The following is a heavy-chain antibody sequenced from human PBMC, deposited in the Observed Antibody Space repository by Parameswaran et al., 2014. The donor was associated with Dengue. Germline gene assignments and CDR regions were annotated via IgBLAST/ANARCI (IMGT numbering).Heavy chain of an antibody. J-gene: IGHJ6*02. V-gene: IGHV3-72*01. D-gene: IGHD2-8*01. CDR3: AREGAGFCTKGVCHIGGIDV. CDR2: VKIKLNGYTT. Sequence: WIRQPPGRGWSGSAVVKIKLNGYTTQYAASVQGRFIISRDDSKKILYLQMNSLKIEDSAVYYCAREGAGFCTKGVCHIGGIDVWGQGTTVTVSS.